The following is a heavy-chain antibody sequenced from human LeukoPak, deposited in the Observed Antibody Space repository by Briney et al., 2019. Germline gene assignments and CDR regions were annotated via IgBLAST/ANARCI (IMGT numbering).Heavy chain of an antibody. J-gene: IGHJ3*02. D-gene: IGHD3-10*01. CDR2: IDPSDSYT. V-gene: IGHV5-10-1*01. CDR3: ASTSGSYYPLDAFDI. CDR1: GYSFTSYW. Sequence: GESLKISCQGSGYSFTSYWISWVRQMPGKGLEWMGRIDPSDSYTNYSPSFQGYVTISADKSISTAYLQWSSLKASDTAMYYCASTSGSYYPLDAFDIWGQGTMVTVSS.